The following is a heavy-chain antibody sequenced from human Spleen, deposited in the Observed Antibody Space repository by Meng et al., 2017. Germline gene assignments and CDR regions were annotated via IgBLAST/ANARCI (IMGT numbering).Heavy chain of an antibody. J-gene: IGHJ5*02. CDR1: GGSFSNYY. CDR3: ARVNDASGSGRRFDP. Sequence: QLQQWGAGLLKPSGTLSRPCAVYGGSFSNYYWSWIRQPPGKRLEWIGEIHHSGSTNYNPSLKSRVSISVDTSKSQFSLKLRSVTAADTALYYCARVNDASGSGRRFDPWGKGTLVTVSS. CDR2: IHHSGST. V-gene: IGHV4-34*01. D-gene: IGHD3-10*01.